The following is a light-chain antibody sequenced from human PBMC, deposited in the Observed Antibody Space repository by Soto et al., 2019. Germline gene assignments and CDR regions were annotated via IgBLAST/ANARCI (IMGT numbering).Light chain of an antibody. CDR2: DAS. J-gene: IGKJ2*01. CDR1: QDISNY. Sequence: DIQMTQSPSSLSASVGDRVTITCQASQDISNYLNWYQQKPGKAPKLLSYDASNLETGVPSRFSGSGSGTDFTFTISSLQPEDIATYSCQQYDNLPPTFGQGTKLEIK. CDR3: QQYDNLPPT. V-gene: IGKV1-33*01.